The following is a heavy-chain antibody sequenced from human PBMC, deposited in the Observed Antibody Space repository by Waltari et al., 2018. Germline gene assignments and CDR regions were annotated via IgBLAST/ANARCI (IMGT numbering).Heavy chain of an antibody. CDR2: IYHSGRT. Sequence: QLQLQESGSGLVKPSQTLSLTCAVSGGSISSGGYSWSWIRQPPGKGLEWIGYIYHSGRTYYNPSLKSRVTISVDRSKNQFSLKLSSVTAADTAVYYCARVGGFSSMYYAFDIWGQGTMVTVSS. CDR1: GGSISSGGYS. V-gene: IGHV4-30-2*01. J-gene: IGHJ3*02. D-gene: IGHD3-10*01. CDR3: ARVGGFSSMYYAFDI.